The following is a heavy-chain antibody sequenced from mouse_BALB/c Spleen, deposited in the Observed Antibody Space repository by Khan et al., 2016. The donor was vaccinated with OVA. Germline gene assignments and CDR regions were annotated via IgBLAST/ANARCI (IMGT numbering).Heavy chain of an antibody. CDR1: GYTFTSYD. J-gene: IGHJ3*01. CDR3: ARGVLGVQTWFAY. D-gene: IGHD3-1*01. CDR2: INPYTDYT. V-gene: IGHV1S136*01. Sequence: VQLKESGPELVKPGASVKMSCKASGYTFTSYDIHWVKQKPGQGLEWIGYINPYTDYTKFNEKFKGKVTLTLDISASTAYMELSSLTSEDSAVYYCARGVLGVQTWFAYWGQGTLVTVSA.